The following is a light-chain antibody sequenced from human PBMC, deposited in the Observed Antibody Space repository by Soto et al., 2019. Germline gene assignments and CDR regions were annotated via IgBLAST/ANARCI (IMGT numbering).Light chain of an antibody. CDR1: QSFRGL. J-gene: IGKJ5*01. Sequence: EVFLTQSPFPLSFSPLERATLSCRASQSFRGLLAWYQQKPGQAPRLLIYDAYNRATGIPPRFSGSGSGTDFTLTISSLEPEDSAVYYCQQRHMWPITFGQGTRLEIK. CDR2: DAY. V-gene: IGKV3-11*01. CDR3: QQRHMWPIT.